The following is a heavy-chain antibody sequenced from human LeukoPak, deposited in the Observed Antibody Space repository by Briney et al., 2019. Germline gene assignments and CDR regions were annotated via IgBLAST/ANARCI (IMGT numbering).Heavy chain of an antibody. CDR3: ARAPNRAYYMDV. Sequence: GGSLRLFCAVSGFTVSSNYMSWVRQAPGKGLEWVSVIYSGGTTYYADSVKGRFTISRDNSKNTVYLQMNSLRAEDTAVYYCARAPNRAYYMDVWGKGTTVTVSS. V-gene: IGHV3-53*01. CDR1: GFTVSSNY. J-gene: IGHJ6*03. D-gene: IGHD7-27*01. CDR2: IYSGGTT.